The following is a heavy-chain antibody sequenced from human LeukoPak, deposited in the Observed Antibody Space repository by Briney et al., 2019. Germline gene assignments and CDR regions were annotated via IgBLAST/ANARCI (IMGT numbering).Heavy chain of an antibody. V-gene: IGHV1-2*02. CDR3: ARGSHFRTTVTTRDFDY. Sequence: ASVKVSCKASGYTFTGYYMHWVRQAPGQGLEWMGWISPNSGGTNYAQKFQGRVTMTRDTSISTAYMELSRLRSDDTAVYYCARGSHFRTTVTTRDFDYWGQGTLVTVSS. CDR1: GYTFTGYY. CDR2: ISPNSGGT. J-gene: IGHJ4*02. D-gene: IGHD4-11*01.